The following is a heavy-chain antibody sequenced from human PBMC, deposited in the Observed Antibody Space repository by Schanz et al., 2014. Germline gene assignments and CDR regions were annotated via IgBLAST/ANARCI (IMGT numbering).Heavy chain of an antibody. Sequence: EVQLLESGGGLVQPGGSLRLSCAASGFTFDNYAMHWVRQAPGKGLEWVSSISWNSGSVAYADSMKGRFTISRDDAKNSLYLQMNSLRAEDTALYYCAKDRQTTVNRVGYYYGMDVWGQGTTVTVSS. V-gene: IGHV3-9*01. CDR1: GFTFDNYA. CDR3: AKDRQTTVNRVGYYYGMDV. CDR2: ISWNSGSV. D-gene: IGHD4-4*01. J-gene: IGHJ6*02.